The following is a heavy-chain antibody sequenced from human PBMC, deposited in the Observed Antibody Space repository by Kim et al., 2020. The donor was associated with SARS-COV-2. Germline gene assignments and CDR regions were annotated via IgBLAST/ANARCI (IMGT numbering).Heavy chain of an antibody. V-gene: IGHV4-59*01. Sequence: SETLSLTCTVSGGSISSYYWSWIRQPPGKGLEWIGYIYYSGSTNYNPSLKSRVTISVDTSKNQFSLKLSSVTAADTAVYYCARGPTVTRYDAFDIWGQGTMVTVSS. D-gene: IGHD4-17*01. CDR1: GGSISSYY. J-gene: IGHJ3*02. CDR3: ARGPTVTRYDAFDI. CDR2: IYYSGST.